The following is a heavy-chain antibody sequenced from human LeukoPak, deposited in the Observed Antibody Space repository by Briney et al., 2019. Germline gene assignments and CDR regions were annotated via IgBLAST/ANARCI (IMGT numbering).Heavy chain of an antibody. J-gene: IGHJ5*02. Sequence: GGSLRLSCAASGFTVSSNYMSWVRQAPGEGLEWVSVIYSGGSTYYADSVKGRFTISRDNSKNTLYLQMNSLRAEDTAVYYCARGVGATVAGWFDPWGQGTLVTVSS. CDR3: ARGVGATVAGWFDP. V-gene: IGHV3-66*01. CDR1: GFTVSSNY. D-gene: IGHD1-26*01. CDR2: IYSGGST.